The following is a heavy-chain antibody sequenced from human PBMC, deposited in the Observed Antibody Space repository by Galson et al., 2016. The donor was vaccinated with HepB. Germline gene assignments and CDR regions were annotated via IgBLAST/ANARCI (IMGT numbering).Heavy chain of an antibody. J-gene: IGHJ6*02. D-gene: IGHD2-15*01. V-gene: IGHV3-33*08. CDR1: GFTFSNYW. Sequence: SLRLSCAASGFTFSNYWMSWVRQAPGKGLEWVALIWYDGSNKHYADSVKGRFTISRDNSKNTLYLQMNSLTAEDTAVYYCARFGGSLGRYVWGQGTTVTVSS. CDR3: ARFGGSLGRYV. CDR2: IWYDGSNK.